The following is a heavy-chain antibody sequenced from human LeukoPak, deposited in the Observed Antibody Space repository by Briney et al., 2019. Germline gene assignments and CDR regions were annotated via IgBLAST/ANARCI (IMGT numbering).Heavy chain of an antibody. J-gene: IGHJ4*02. V-gene: IGHV1-69*05. D-gene: IGHD3-22*01. CDR3: ASRSLPDYYHSSGDYYFDY. CDR2: IIPIFGTA. CDR1: GGTFSSYA. Sequence: SVKVSCKASGGTFSSYAISWVRQAPGQGLEWMGGIIPIFGTANYAQKFQGRVTITTDESTSTAYMELSSLRSEDTAVYYCASRSLPDYYHSSGDYYFDYWGQGTLVTVSS.